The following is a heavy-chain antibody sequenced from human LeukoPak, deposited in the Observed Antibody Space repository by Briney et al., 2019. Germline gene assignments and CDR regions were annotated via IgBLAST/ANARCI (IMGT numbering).Heavy chain of an antibody. CDR1: GFTFSSYA. V-gene: IGHV3-23*01. Sequence: GGSLRLPCAASGFTFSSYAMSWVRQAPGKGLEWVSAISGSGGSTYYADSVKGRFTISRDNSKNTLYLQMNSLRAEDTAVYYCAKAGSYSYGYFDYWGQGTLVTVSS. D-gene: IGHD5-18*01. J-gene: IGHJ4*02. CDR2: ISGSGGST. CDR3: AKAGSYSYGYFDY.